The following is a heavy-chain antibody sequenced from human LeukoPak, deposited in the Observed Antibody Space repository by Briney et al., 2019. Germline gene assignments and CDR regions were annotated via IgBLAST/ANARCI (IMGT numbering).Heavy chain of an antibody. Sequence: SETLSLTCTVSGGPISSSSYYWGWIRQPPGKGLEWIGSIYYSGSTYYNPSLKSRVTISVDTSKNQFSLKLSSVTAVDTAVYYCTNSANYGGNSGYFDCWGQGTLVTVSS. CDR1: GGPISSSSYY. D-gene: IGHD4-23*01. CDR2: IYYSGST. V-gene: IGHV4-39*01. J-gene: IGHJ4*02. CDR3: TNSANYGGNSGYFDC.